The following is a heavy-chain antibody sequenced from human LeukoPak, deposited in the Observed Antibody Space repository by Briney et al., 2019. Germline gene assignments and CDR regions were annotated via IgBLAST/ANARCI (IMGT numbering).Heavy chain of an antibody. J-gene: IGHJ3*02. CDR3: ARAPSLAYAFDI. V-gene: IGHV3-53*01. CDR2: IYTGGST. Sequence: GGSLRLSCAASGFTVSSNYMSWVRQAPGKGLVWVAGIYTGGSTNSADSVRGRYNIYRDNSRNTLYLQMNSLRVEDTAVYYCARAPSLAYAFDIWGQGTMVTVAS. CDR1: GFTVSSNY.